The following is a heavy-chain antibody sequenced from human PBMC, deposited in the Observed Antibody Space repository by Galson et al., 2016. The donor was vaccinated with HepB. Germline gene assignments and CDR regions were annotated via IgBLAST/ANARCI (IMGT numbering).Heavy chain of an antibody. CDR1: GGSITSDGYY. V-gene: IGHV4-31*03. D-gene: IGHD3-3*01. Sequence: TLSLTCTVSGGSITSDGYYWSWIRQHPGKGLEWIGYIYYSGTTYYNLPLKSRFTISVDTSKNQFSLKLSSVTAADTAVYYCARVGRLDFWSGFYVPPFDYWGQGTLVAVSS. J-gene: IGHJ4*02. CDR3: ARVGRLDFWSGFYVPPFDY. CDR2: IYYSGTT.